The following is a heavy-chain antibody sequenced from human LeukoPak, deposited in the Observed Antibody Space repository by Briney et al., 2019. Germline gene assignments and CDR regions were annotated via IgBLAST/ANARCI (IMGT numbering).Heavy chain of an antibody. J-gene: IGHJ4*02. CDR3: ASQYSSSWYGFGY. CDR1: GFTFSSYG. CDR2: IWYDGSNK. V-gene: IGHV3-33*01. D-gene: IGHD6-13*01. Sequence: PGRSLRLSCAASGFTFSSYGMHWVRQAPGKGLEWVAVIWYDGSNKYYADSVKGRFTISRDNSKNTLYLQMNSLRAEDTAVYYCASQYSSSWYGFGYWGQGTPVTVSS.